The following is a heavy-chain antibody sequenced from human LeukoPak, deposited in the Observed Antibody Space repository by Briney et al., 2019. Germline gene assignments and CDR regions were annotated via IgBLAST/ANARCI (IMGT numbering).Heavy chain of an antibody. J-gene: IGHJ5*02. CDR2: INPNSGGT. Sequence: VASVKVSCKASGYTFSGYYIFWVRRAPGQGLEWMGWINPNSGGTNYAQAFKGRVTMTRDTSITTAYMELSTLRSDDTAVYYCALIGDHAWFDPWGQGTLVTVSS. CDR1: GYTFSGYY. CDR3: ALIGDHAWFDP. V-gene: IGHV1-2*02. D-gene: IGHD3-10*01.